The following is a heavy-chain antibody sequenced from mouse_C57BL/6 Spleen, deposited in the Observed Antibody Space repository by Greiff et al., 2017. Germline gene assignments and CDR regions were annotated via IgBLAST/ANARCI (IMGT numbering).Heavy chain of an antibody. D-gene: IGHD1-1*01. J-gene: IGHJ1*03. CDR1: GFNIKDDY. CDR3: TTRDYGSSFYWYFDV. V-gene: IGHV14-4*01. CDR2: IDPENGDT. Sequence: EVQLQQSGAELVRPGASVKLSCTASGFNIKDDYMHWVKQRPEQGLEWIGWIDPENGDTEYASKFQGKATITAATSSNTAYLQLSSLTSEDTAVYYCTTRDYGSSFYWYFDVWGTGTTVTVSS.